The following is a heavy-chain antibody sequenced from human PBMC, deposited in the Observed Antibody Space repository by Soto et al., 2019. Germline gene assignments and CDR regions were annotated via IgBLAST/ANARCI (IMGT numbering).Heavy chain of an antibody. V-gene: IGHV3-30*18. CDR1: GFTFSSYG. CDR3: AKDQYSSSSPFDY. CDR2: ISYDGSNK. Sequence: VGSLRLSCAASGFTFSSYGMHWVRQAPGKGLEWVAVISYDGSNKYYADSVKGRFTISRDNSKNTLYLQMNSLRAEDTAVYYCAKDQYSSSSPFDYWGQGTLVTVSS. D-gene: IGHD6-6*01. J-gene: IGHJ4*02.